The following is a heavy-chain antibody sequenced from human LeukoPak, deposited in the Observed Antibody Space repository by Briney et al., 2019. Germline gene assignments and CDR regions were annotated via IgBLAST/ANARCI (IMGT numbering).Heavy chain of an antibody. CDR3: ARSTSGYYSKHYYFYMDV. Sequence: PSATLSLTCSVSGASISSYFWSWIRQPPGKGLEWIGYIYYSGTTNYNPSLKSRIAISLDTSKKQFSLRMRSVTAADTAVYYCARSTSGYYSKHYYFYMDVWGKGTTVTVSS. D-gene: IGHD3-22*01. CDR2: IYYSGTT. CDR1: GASISSYF. V-gene: IGHV4-59*01. J-gene: IGHJ6*03.